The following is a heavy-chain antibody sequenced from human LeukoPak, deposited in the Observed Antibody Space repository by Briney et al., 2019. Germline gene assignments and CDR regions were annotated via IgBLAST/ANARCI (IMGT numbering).Heavy chain of an antibody. Sequence: SETLSLTCTVYGGSISSSSYYWGWIRQPPGKGLEWIGTIYYSGSTYYKPSLNSRVTISVDTSKNQFSLRLTSVTAADTAVYYCARVHSSGSPTTVYFDYWGQGTLVTVSS. CDR2: IYYSGST. J-gene: IGHJ4*02. CDR3: ARVHSSGSPTTVYFDY. V-gene: IGHV4-39*07. CDR1: GGSISSSSYY. D-gene: IGHD1-26*01.